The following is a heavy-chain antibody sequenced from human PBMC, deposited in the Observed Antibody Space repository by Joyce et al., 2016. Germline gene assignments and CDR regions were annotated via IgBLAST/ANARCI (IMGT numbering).Heavy chain of an antibody. D-gene: IGHD3-3*01. J-gene: IGHJ6*02. V-gene: IGHV3-23*01. CDR1: GITFRANA. CDR2: ITAAGGTT. Sequence: EVQRLESGRGLVQPVEPLRLTCAVSGITFRANAMRWVRQAAGKGLEWVAYITAAGGTTFYADSVGGRFTMSRDTSKNTLDSQMNSLRAEDTAVYYCASHRWDSWSGQTRFYHYGMDDWGQGTPVTVSS. CDR3: ASHRWDSWSGQTRFYHYGMDD.